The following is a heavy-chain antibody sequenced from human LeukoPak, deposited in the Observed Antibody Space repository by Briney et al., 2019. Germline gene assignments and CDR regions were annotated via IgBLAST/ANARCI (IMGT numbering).Heavy chain of an antibody. CDR2: IKSKTDGGTT. CDR1: GFTFSNAW. Sequence: GGSLRLSCAASGFTFSNAWMNWVRQAPGKGLEWVGRIKSKTDGGTTDYAAPVKGRFTISRDDSKNTLYLQMNSLKTEDTAVYYCTTDGYYSSGWYPDYWGQGTLVTVSS. J-gene: IGHJ4*02. V-gene: IGHV3-15*07. D-gene: IGHD6-19*01. CDR3: TTDGYYSSGWYPDY.